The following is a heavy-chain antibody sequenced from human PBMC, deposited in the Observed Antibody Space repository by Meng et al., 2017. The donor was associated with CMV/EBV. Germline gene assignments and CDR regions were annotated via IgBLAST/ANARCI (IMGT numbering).Heavy chain of an antibody. CDR2: IYTSGST. V-gene: IGHV4-4*07. Sequence: QLQSSAPGLVKPSASLSRTATAAGGSISSYYWHWSRQPAGKGLEWIGRIYTSGSTNYNPSLKSRVTMSVDTSKNQFSLKLSSVTAADTAVYYCARDSSGWYPHFDYWGQGTLVTVSS. CDR3: ARDSSGWYPHFDY. CDR1: GGSISSYY. J-gene: IGHJ4*02. D-gene: IGHD6-19*01.